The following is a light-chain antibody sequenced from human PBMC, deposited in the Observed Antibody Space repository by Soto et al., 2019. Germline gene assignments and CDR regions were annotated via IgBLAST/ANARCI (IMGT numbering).Light chain of an antibody. Sequence: QTVVTQEPSLTVSPGGTVTLTCASSTGTLTSGHFPYWFQQKPGQAPRALIFDTSNRHSWTPARFSGSLLGGKAALTLSGAQPDDEADYYCAAWDDSLYGVVFGGGTKLTVL. J-gene: IGLJ2*01. CDR2: DTS. CDR1: TGTLTSGHF. V-gene: IGLV7-46*01. CDR3: AAWDDSLYGVV.